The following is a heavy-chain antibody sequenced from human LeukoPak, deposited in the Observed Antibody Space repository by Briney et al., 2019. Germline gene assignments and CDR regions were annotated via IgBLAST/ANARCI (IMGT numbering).Heavy chain of an antibody. J-gene: IGHJ3*01. Sequence: GGSLRLSCAASGFNFRKYGMHWVRQAPGKGLEWVSGISGSGGSTYFADSVRGRFTVSRDNSKNTLHLQMSSVRVDDTAVYYCAKTRSSYSGSPDAFDVWGQGTVVTVSS. CDR2: ISGSGGST. D-gene: IGHD1-26*01. CDR3: AKTRSSYSGSPDAFDV. V-gene: IGHV3-23*01. CDR1: GFNFRKYG.